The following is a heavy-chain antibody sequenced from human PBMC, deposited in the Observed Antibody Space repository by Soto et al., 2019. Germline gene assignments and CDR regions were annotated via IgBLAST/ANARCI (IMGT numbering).Heavy chain of an antibody. J-gene: IGHJ3*01. CDR1: GVTFGNYG. CDR2: ISGGGGNT. Sequence: GSRRLSCATSGVTFGNYGMNWVRQAPGKGLEWVSGISGGGGNTYYADSVKGRFTISRDPSKNTVFLEMNSLRAEDTAVYYCAKGFIVVVTVIRPDDAFDVSGPGRLVTVSS. CDR3: AKGFIVVVTVIRPDDAFDV. D-gene: IGHD2-21*02. V-gene: IGHV3-23*01.